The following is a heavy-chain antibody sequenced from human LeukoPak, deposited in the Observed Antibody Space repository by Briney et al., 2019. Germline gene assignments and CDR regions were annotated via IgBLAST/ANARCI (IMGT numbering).Heavy chain of an antibody. D-gene: IGHD3-22*01. J-gene: IGHJ4*02. CDR1: GYTFSSYD. Sequence: ASVKVSCKASGYTFSSYDINWVRQATGQGLEWMGWMNPTSGNTGYAQKFQGRVTMTRDTSISTAYMELSSLRSEDTAAYYCAPSLYYYDSSGYYPFDYWGQGTQVTVSS. CDR3: APSLYYYDSSGYYPFDY. CDR2: MNPTSGNT. V-gene: IGHV1-8*01.